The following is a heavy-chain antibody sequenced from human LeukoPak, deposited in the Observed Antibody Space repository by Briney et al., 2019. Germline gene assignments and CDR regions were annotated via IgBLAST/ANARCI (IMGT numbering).Heavy chain of an antibody. CDR2: INPNNGGT. D-gene: IGHD3-16*01. J-gene: IGHJ3*02. Sequence: GASVKASCEASGYTFTDYYIHWVRQAPGQGLQWMGWINPNNGGTNYAQKFQGRVTMTRDTSINTVYMEMTRLRSDDTALFFCARGSYIRGSLSTFHIWGQGTMATVSS. V-gene: IGHV1-2*02. CDR1: GYTFTDYY. CDR3: ARGSYIRGSLSTFHI.